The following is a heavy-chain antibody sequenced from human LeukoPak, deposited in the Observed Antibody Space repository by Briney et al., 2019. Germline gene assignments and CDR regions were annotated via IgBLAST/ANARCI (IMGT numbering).Heavy chain of an antibody. V-gene: IGHV1-69*04. J-gene: IGHJ4*02. CDR3: ARDSFQYCTNGVCYTSALDY. CDR2: IIPIPGIA. CDR1: GGTFSSYA. Sequence: ASVKVSCKASGGTFSSYAISWVRQAPGQGLEWMGRIIPIPGIANYAQKFQGRVTITADKSTSTAYMELSSLRSEDTAVYYCARDSFQYCTNGVCYTSALDYWGQGTLVTVSS. D-gene: IGHD2-8*01.